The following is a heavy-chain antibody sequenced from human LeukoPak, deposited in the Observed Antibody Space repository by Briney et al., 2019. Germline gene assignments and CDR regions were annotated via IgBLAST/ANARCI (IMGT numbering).Heavy chain of an antibody. J-gene: IGHJ4*02. V-gene: IGHV4-39*01. CDR3: AGLANLVDY. CDR2: IYYTGSS. CDR1: GGSISGSSYS. Sequence: SETLSLTCSVSGGSISGSSYSWGWIRQPPGKGLEWIGNIYYTGSSYYNPSLKSRVTIFVDTSKNQFSLKLNSVTAADTAVYYCAGLANLVDYWGQGTLVTVSS.